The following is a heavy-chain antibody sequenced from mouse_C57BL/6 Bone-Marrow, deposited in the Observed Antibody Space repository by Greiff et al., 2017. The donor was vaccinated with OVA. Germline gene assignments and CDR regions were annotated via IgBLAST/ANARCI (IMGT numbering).Heavy chain of an antibody. CDR2: IDPSDSYT. CDR1: GYTFTSYW. D-gene: IGHD1-1*01. Sequence: VQLQQPGAELVMPGASVKLSCKASGYTFTSYWMHWVKQRPGQGLEWIGEIDPSDSYTNYNQKFKGKSTLTVDKSSSTAYMQLSSLTSEDSAVYYCARYFPSYYYGSSYWYFDVWGTGTTVTVSS. CDR3: ARYFPSYYYGSSYWYFDV. V-gene: IGHV1-69*01. J-gene: IGHJ1*03.